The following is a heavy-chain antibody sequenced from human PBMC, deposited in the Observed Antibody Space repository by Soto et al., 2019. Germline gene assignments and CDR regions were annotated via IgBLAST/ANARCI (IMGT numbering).Heavy chain of an antibody. J-gene: IGHJ4*02. Sequence: ASVKVSCKASGYTFTSYAMHWLRQAPGQRLEWMGWINAGNGNTKYSQKFQGRVTITRDTSASTAYMELSSLRSEDTAVYYCARSPSDCSGGSCYPPDFDYWGQGTLVTVSS. CDR2: INAGNGNT. D-gene: IGHD2-15*01. CDR3: ARSPSDCSGGSCYPPDFDY. CDR1: GYTFTSYA. V-gene: IGHV1-3*01.